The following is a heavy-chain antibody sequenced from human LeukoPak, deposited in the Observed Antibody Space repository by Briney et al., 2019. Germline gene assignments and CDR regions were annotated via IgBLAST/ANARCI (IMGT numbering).Heavy chain of an antibody. CDR3: ARGPDLFYGDSSYGMDV. Sequence: GSLRLSCAASGFTFSSYAMSWIRQPPGKGLEWMGEINHSGGTHSNPSLKSRVTISVDTSKNQFSLKLSSVTAADTAVYYCARGPDLFYGDSSYGMDVWGQGTTVTVSS. D-gene: IGHD4-17*01. CDR2: INHSGGT. CDR1: GFTFSSYA. J-gene: IGHJ6*02. V-gene: IGHV4-34*01.